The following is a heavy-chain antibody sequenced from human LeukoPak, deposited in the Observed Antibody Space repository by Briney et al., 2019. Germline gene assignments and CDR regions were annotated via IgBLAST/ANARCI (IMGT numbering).Heavy chain of an antibody. D-gene: IGHD2-21*01. J-gene: IGHJ4*02. CDR3: ARDYSLGVAQAFDY. CDR1: GFTFSSYS. CDR2: ISSSSSYI. Sequence: GGSLRLSCAASGFTFSSYSMNWVRQAPGKGLEWVSSISSSSSYIYYADSVKGRFTISRDNAKNSLYLQMNSLGAEDTAVYYCARDYSLGVAQAFDYWGQGTLVTVSS. V-gene: IGHV3-21*01.